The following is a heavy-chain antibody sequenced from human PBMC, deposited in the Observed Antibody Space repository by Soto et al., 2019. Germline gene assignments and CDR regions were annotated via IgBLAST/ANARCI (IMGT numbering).Heavy chain of an antibody. CDR3: AREGYYDSSGYEQDY. CDR1: GFTFNYYA. D-gene: IGHD3-22*01. J-gene: IGHJ4*02. CDR2: ISGSGDSA. Sequence: PGGSLRLSCAASGFTFNYYAMNWVRLAPGQGLEWVSSISGSGDSAYYADSVKGRFTISRDNSKNTLYLQMNSLRAEDTAVYYCAREGYYDSSGYEQDYWGQGTLVTVSS. V-gene: IGHV3-23*01.